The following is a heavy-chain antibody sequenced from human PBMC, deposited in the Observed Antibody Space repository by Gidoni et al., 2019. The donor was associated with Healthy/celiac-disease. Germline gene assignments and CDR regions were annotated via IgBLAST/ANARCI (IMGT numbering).Heavy chain of an antibody. V-gene: IGHV4-39*07. Sequence: QLQLQESGPGLVKPSETLSLTCTVSGGSISSSSYYWGWIRQPPGKGLAWIGSIYYSGSTYYNPSLKSRVTISVDTSKNQFSLKLSSVTAADTAVYYCARDRRYCSGGSCYSEEDWFDPWGQGTLVTVSS. J-gene: IGHJ5*02. CDR2: IYYSGST. D-gene: IGHD2-15*01. CDR3: ARDRRYCSGGSCYSEEDWFDP. CDR1: GGSISSSSYY.